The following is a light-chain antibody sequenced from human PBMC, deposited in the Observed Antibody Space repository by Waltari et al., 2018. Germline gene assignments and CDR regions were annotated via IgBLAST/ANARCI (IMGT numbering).Light chain of an antibody. Sequence: QSVLTQPPSVSGAPGQRVTISCTGSGSNIGAGYDVHWSQQLPRAAPKLLIYGSTSRPLGVPARFFGSTSGTSASLAITGLQAEDEADYYCQSYDTSLSVVFGGGTKLTVL. CDR1: GSNIGAGYD. V-gene: IGLV1-40*01. CDR3: QSYDTSLSVV. CDR2: GST. J-gene: IGLJ3*02.